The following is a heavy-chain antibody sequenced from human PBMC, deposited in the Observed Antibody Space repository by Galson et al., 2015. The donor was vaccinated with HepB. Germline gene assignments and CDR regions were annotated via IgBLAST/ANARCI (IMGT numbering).Heavy chain of an antibody. D-gene: IGHD4-23*01. CDR3: ARGSREAIKTTVVTPGYAFDI. Sequence: SVKVSCKASGYTFTSYDINWVRQATGQGLEWMGWMNPNSGNTGYAQKFQGRVTMTRNTSISTAYMELSSLRSEDTAVYYCARGSREAIKTTVVTPGYAFDIWGQGTMVTVSS. CDR1: GYTFTSYD. V-gene: IGHV1-8*01. J-gene: IGHJ3*02. CDR2: MNPNSGNT.